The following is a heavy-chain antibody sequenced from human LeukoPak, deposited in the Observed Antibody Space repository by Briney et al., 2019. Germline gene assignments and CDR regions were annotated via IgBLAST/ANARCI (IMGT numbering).Heavy chain of an antibody. CDR2: ISGSGGST. Sequence: GGSLRLSCAASGFTFSSYAMSWVRQAPGKGLEWVSAISGSGGSTYYADSVRGRFTISRDNAKNTLYLQMHSLRAEDTAVYYRARGGSPASWGQGTLVTVSS. V-gene: IGHV3-23*01. J-gene: IGHJ5*02. D-gene: IGHD3-16*01. CDR1: GFTFSSYA. CDR3: ARGGSPAS.